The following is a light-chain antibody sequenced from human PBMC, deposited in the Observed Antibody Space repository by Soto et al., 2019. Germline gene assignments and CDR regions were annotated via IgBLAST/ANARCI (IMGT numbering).Light chain of an antibody. V-gene: IGKV1-9*01. CDR2: TAS. CDR1: QDISSY. Sequence: DIHLTQSPSFLSASVGDGITISCRASQDISSYLAWYQQEPGKAPKLLIHTASTLQGGVASRFSGSGAGTEFTLTITSLQPEDFATYYCQQRHSYPITFGQGTRLEIK. CDR3: QQRHSYPIT. J-gene: IGKJ5*01.